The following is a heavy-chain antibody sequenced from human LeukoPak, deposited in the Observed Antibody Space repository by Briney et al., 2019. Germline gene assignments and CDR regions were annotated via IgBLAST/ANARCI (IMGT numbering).Heavy chain of an antibody. D-gene: IGHD2-2*01. CDR1: GFTFSSYA. CDR2: ISSSGGTT. J-gene: IGHJ4*02. CDR3: ARDPGEYQLLSSFDY. Sequence: GGSLRLSCAASGFTFSSYAMSWVRQAPGRGLEWVSTISSSGGTTYYADSVKGRFTISRDNSKNTLYLQMNSLRAEDTAVYYCARDPGEYQLLSSFDYWGQGTLVTVSS. V-gene: IGHV3-23*01.